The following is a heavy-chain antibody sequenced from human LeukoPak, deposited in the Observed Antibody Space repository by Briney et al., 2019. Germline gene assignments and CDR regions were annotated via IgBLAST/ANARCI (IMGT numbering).Heavy chain of an antibody. J-gene: IGHJ4*02. CDR1: GFSFRSYG. Sequence: PGRSLRLSCAASGFSFRSYGMHWVRQAPGKGLEGVAVIAYDAGDKYHGDSVKGRFTISRDNAKNSLYLQMNSLRAEDTAVYYCARAGESYQVLDQWDQGTLVTVSS. D-gene: IGHD1-26*01. V-gene: IGHV3-30*03. CDR2: IAYDAGDK. CDR3: ARAGESYQVLDQ.